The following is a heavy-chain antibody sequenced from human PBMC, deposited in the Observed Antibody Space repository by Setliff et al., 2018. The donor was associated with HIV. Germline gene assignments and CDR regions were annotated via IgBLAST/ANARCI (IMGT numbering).Heavy chain of an antibody. CDR3: ARHYQDYVFDN. J-gene: IGHJ4*02. D-gene: IGHD4-17*01. CDR1: GASIRATSYP. CDR2: TYYTGNT. Sequence: PSETLSLTCNVTGASIRATSYPWGWVRQAPGKGLEWIGGTYYTGNTYYNPSFKSRVTISVDTSTNQFSLRLTSVTASDTAVYFCARHYQDYVFDNWGRGTLVTVSS. V-gene: IGHV4-39*01.